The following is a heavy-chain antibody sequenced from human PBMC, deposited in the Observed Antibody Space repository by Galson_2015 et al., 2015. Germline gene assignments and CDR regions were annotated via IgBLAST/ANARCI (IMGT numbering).Heavy chain of an antibody. V-gene: IGHV3-23*01. CDR3: AKRPEAADGNWFFDL. CDR1: GSTFNNYP. D-gene: IGHD6-13*01. J-gene: IGHJ2*01. Sequence: SLRLSCAASGSTFNNYPMSWVRQAPGKGLEWVSAISASGTGTHYADSVRGRFTISRDNSKNTLYLQMNSLRVEDTAVYYCAKRPEAADGNWFFDLWGRGALVTVSS. CDR2: ISASGTGT.